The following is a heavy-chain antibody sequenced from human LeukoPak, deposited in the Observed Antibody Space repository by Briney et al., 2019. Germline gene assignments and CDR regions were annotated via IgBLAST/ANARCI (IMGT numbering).Heavy chain of an antibody. Sequence: SETLSLTCALSGYSISSGYYWGWIRQPPGKGLEWIGSIYHSGSTYYNPSLKSRVTISVDTSKNQFSLKLSSVTAADTAVYYCARASITMVRGVINPMMTLCGAIDYWGEGTLVTVSS. D-gene: IGHD3-10*01. CDR1: GYSISSGYY. CDR2: IYHSGST. V-gene: IGHV4-38-2*01. CDR3: ARASITMVRGVINPMMTLCGAIDY. J-gene: IGHJ4*02.